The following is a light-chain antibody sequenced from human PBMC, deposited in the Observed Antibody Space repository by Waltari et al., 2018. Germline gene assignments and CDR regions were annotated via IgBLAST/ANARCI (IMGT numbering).Light chain of an antibody. CDR2: VNN. CDR3: QSYDISLSAYV. Sequence: QSVLTHPPSLSGAPGHRVTIACAGNSSNIGGVFAVRGYQQFPGSAPRLLISVNNTRPSGVPDRFSASKTGTSASLAVSGLQAQDEAAYYCQSYDISLSAYVFGGGTKLTVL. CDR1: SSNIGGVFA. J-gene: IGLJ3*02. V-gene: IGLV1-40*01.